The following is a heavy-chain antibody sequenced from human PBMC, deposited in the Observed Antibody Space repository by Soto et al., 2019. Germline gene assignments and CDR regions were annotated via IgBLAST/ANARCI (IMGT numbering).Heavy chain of an antibody. V-gene: IGHV3-30*18. J-gene: IGHJ4*02. Sequence: PGGSLRLSCAASGFTFSSYGMHWVRQAPGKGLEWVAVISYDGSNKYYADSVKGRFTISRDNSKNTLYLQMNSLRAEDTAVYYCAKEGFLEWFYFDYWGQGTLVTVSS. CDR1: GFTFSSYG. CDR2: ISYDGSNK. D-gene: IGHD3-3*01. CDR3: AKEGFLEWFYFDY.